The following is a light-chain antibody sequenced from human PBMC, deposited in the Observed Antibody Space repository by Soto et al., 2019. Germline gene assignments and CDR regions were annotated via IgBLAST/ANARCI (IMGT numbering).Light chain of an antibody. J-gene: IGKJ1*01. CDR1: QSVDSSF. CDR3: QQYGSSPWT. CDR2: GTS. V-gene: IGKV3-20*01. Sequence: EIVLTQSPGTLSLSPGERATLSCRASQSVDSSFVAWFQQKPGQAPRLLIYGTSSRATGIPDRFSGSGSGTDFTLTINGLEPEDFAMYFCQQYGSSPWTFGQGTQVEIK.